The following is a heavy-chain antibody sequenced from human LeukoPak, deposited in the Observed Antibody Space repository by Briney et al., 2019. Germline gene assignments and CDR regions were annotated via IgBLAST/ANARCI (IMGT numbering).Heavy chain of an antibody. CDR2: IIPFFGTA. J-gene: IGHJ4*02. V-gene: IGHV1-69*05. CDR1: GGTFSSYA. D-gene: IGHD3-9*01. CDR3: SKTIQYYEILTGYYSFDY. Sequence: SVKVSCKASGGTFSSYAISWVRQAPGQGLEWMGWIIPFFGTANYAQKFQGRVTITTDTSTSTAYMELRSLRSDDTAVYYCSKTIQYYEILTGYYSFDYWGEGALVTVSS.